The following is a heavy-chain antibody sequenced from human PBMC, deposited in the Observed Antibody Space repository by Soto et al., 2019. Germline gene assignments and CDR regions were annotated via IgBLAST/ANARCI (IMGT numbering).Heavy chain of an antibody. D-gene: IGHD7-27*01. V-gene: IGHV3-30*18. CDR1: GFTFNIYG. J-gene: IGHJ6*02. CDR3: AKDNGAWGGYYYYGMDV. CDR2: ISYDGSNK. Sequence: QVQLVESGGGVVQPGKSLRLSCAASGFTFNIYGMQWVRQAPGKGLEWVAVISYDGSNKYYADSVKGRFTISRDNSKNTLYLQMNSLRAEDTAVYYCAKDNGAWGGYYYYGMDVWGQGTTVTVSS.